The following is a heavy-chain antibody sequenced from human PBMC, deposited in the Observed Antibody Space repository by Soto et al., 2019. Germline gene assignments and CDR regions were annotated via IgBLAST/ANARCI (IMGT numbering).Heavy chain of an antibody. CDR1: GDSISSSTYF. V-gene: IGHV4-39*02. J-gene: IGHJ5*02. CDR3: VSIYDSSGYYYGNNWFDP. D-gene: IGHD3-22*01. CDR2: IYYSGST. Sequence: SETLSLTCTVSGDSISSSTYFWGWVRQPPGKGLEWIGSIYYSGSTYYNPSLKSRVTISVDTSKNHFSLELSSVTAADTAVYYCVSIYDSSGYYYGNNWFDPWGQGTLVTVSS.